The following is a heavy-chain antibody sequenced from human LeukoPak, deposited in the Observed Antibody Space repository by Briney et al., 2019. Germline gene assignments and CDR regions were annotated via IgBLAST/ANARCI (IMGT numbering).Heavy chain of an antibody. CDR2: IWYDGSNK. Sequence: PGGSLRLSCAASGFTFSSYGMHWVRQAPGKGLEWVAVIWYDGSNKYYADSVKGRFTISRDNSKNTLYLQMNSLRAEDTAVYYCAREVVDYGGNSDFDYWGQGTLATVSS. CDR1: GFTFSSYG. D-gene: IGHD4-23*01. CDR3: AREVVDYGGNSDFDY. V-gene: IGHV3-33*01. J-gene: IGHJ4*02.